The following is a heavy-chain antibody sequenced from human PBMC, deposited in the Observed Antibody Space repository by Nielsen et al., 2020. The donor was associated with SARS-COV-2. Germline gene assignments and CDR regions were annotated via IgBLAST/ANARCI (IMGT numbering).Heavy chain of an antibody. V-gene: IGHV4-39*01. CDR3: ARRSGSSHWLFDY. Sequence: SETLSLTCAVSGGSISSSPYYWVWIRQPPGKGLEWIGTIYYSGSTYYNPSLKSRLSIYVDTSKNQFSLKLSSVTAADTAVYYCARRSGSSHWLFDYWGQGTLVTVSS. D-gene: IGHD3-10*01. CDR1: GGSISSSPYY. CDR2: IYYSGST. J-gene: IGHJ4*02.